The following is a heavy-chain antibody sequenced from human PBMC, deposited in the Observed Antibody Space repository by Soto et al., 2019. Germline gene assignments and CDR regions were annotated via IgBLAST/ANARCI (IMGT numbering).Heavy chain of an antibody. CDR1: GGAISSGGYY. Sequence: QVQLQESGPGLVKPSQTLSLTCTVSGGAISSGGYYWSWIRQHPGKGLEWFGYIYYSGSTYYNPPLKIRVILSEDTSKTHCPLRWSSVPAGTRAGYYCGGVCGGNCPQGRDAWGQGTTFTV. V-gene: IGHV4-31*03. CDR3: GGVCGGNCPQGRDA. D-gene: IGHD2-21*02. J-gene: IGHJ6*02. CDR2: IYYSGST.